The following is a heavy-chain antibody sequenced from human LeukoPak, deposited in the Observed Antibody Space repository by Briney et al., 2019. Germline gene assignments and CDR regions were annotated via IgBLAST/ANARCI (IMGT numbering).Heavy chain of an antibody. V-gene: IGHV3-30*02. CDR3: ARDHGTPTYYYYYMDV. D-gene: IGHD1-1*01. CDR1: GFTFSSYG. CDR2: IRYDGSNK. J-gene: IGHJ6*03. Sequence: PGGSLRLSCAASGFTFSSYGMHWVRQAPGKGLEWVAFIRYDGSNKYYADSVKGRFTISRDNAKNSLYLQMNSLRAEDTAVYYCARDHGTPTYYYYYMDVWGKGTTVTVSS.